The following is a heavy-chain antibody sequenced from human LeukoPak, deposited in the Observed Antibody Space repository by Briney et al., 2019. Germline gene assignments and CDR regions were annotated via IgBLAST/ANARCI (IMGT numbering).Heavy chain of an antibody. CDR2: IYSDGST. Sequence: GGSLRLSCAASGFTVSSNYMSWVRQAPGKGLEWVSEIYSDGSTYYAASVRGRFTISRDTSRSTLYLQMNSLRAEDAAVYYCAKAPVTSCRGAFCYPFDYWGQGTLVTVSS. V-gene: IGHV3-53*01. CDR1: GFTVSSNY. J-gene: IGHJ4*02. D-gene: IGHD2-15*01. CDR3: AKAPVTSCRGAFCYPFDY.